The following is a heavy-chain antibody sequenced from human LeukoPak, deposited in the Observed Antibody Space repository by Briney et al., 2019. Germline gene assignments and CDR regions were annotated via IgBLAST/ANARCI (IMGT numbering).Heavy chain of an antibody. J-gene: IGHJ4*02. CDR1: GFTFDDYA. V-gene: IGHV3-9*01. CDR3: AKDQSHYYGSGSYEY. D-gene: IGHD3-10*01. CDR2: ISWNSGSI. Sequence: PGGSLRLSCAASGFTFDDYAMHWVRQAPGKGLEWVSGISWNSGSIGYADSVKGRFTISRDNAKNSLYLQMNSLRAEDTALYYCAKDQSHYYGSGSYEYWGQGTLITVSS.